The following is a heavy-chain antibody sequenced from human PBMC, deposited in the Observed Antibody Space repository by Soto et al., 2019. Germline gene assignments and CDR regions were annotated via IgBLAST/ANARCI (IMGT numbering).Heavy chain of an antibody. D-gene: IGHD2-15*01. CDR2: ISYDGSHK. Sequence: PGGSLRLACAASGFTFSSYAMHWVRQAPGKGLEWVAVISYDGSHKYYADSVTARFTISRDNSKNTLYLPMNTLRAEHTAQKYNARGWGSPLGYWRGSSCYPHDYWSQAT. V-gene: IGHV3-30-3*01. CDR3: ARGWGSPLGYWRGSSCYPHDY. CDR1: GFTFSSYA. J-gene: IGHJ4*02.